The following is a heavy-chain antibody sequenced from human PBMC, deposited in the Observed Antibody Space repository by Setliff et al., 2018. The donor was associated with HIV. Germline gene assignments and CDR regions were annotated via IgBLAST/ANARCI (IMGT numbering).Heavy chain of an antibody. V-gene: IGHV4-31*03. D-gene: IGHD3-10*01. J-gene: IGHJ2*01. Sequence: SETLSLTCTVSGDSITSGGFYCNWFRQHPGKGLEWIGWIYYSGRTKYNPSLESRVTISVDTSKNQFSLKLSSVTAADTAVYYCARSRITMVRGSQNWYFDLWGRGTLVTVSS. CDR3: ARSRITMVRGSQNWYFDL. CDR1: GDSITSGGFY. CDR2: IYYSGRT.